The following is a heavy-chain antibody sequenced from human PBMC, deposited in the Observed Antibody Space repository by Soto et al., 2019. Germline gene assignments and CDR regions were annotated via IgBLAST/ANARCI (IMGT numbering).Heavy chain of an antibody. Sequence: QVQLVQSGAEVKKPGASVKVSCKASGYTFTSYYMHWVRQAPGQGLEWMGIINTRGGSTTYAQKFQGRVTMTRDTSTSTVYMELSSLRSEYTAVYYCARVGGYSYGGVDYWGQGTLVTVSS. CDR2: INTRGGST. CDR1: GYTFTSYY. V-gene: IGHV1-46*01. CDR3: ARVGGYSYGGVDY. J-gene: IGHJ4*02. D-gene: IGHD5-18*01.